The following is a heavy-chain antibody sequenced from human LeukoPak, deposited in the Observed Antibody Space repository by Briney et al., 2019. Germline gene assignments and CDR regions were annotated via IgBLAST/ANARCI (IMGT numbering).Heavy chain of an antibody. V-gene: IGHV4-59*10. J-gene: IGHJ5*02. CDR3: ARVFTRSGITMVRGVIITDWFDG. Sequence: KPSETLSLTCAVSDGSISSYYWSWIRQPPGEGLEWIGRIYTSGSTNYNPSLKSRVTISVDTSKNQFSLKLSSVTAADTAVYYCARVFTRSGITMVRGVIITDWFDGWGKGALVT. CDR1: DGSISSYY. D-gene: IGHD3-10*01. CDR2: IYTSGST.